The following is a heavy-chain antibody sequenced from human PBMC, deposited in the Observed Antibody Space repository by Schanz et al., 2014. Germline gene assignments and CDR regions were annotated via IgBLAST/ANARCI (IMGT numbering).Heavy chain of an antibody. Sequence: VQLVESGGGVVQPGGSLRLSCAASGFTFSDYYMSWVRQAPGKGLEWVSRLNFDETYTSYADSVKGRFTISRDNAKNTVYLQMTSLRVEDTAVYYCARGGADSAMAHEYWGRGTLVTVSS. CDR1: GFTFSDYY. D-gene: IGHD5-18*01. V-gene: IGHV3-74*02. CDR3: ARGGADSAMAHEY. J-gene: IGHJ4*02. CDR2: LNFDETYT.